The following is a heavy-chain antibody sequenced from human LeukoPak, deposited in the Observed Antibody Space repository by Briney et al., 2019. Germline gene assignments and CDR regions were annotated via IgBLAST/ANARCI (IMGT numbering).Heavy chain of an antibody. D-gene: IGHD3-9*01. CDR3: ARDEYDILTGSGSSYYFNY. V-gene: IGHV1-69*01. Sequence: GSSVKVSCKASGGTFSSYAISWVRQAPGQGLEWMGGIIPIFGTANYAQKFQGRVTITADESTSTAYMELRSLRSDDTAVYYCARDEYDILTGSGSSYYFNYWGQGTLVTVSS. CDR2: IIPIFGTA. J-gene: IGHJ4*02. CDR1: GGTFSSYA.